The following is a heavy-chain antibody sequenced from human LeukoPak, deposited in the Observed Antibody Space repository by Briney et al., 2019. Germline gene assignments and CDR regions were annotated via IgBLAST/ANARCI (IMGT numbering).Heavy chain of an antibody. V-gene: IGHV3-74*01. CDR2: INCDGSST. Sequence: PGGSLRLSCAASGFTFSSYWMHWVRQAPGKGLVWVSRINCDGSSTSYADSVKGRFTISRDNAKNTLYLQMNSLRAEDTAVYYCACSRTFDYWGQGTLVTVSS. J-gene: IGHJ4*02. CDR1: GFTFSSYW. D-gene: IGHD3-10*02. CDR3: ACSRTFDY.